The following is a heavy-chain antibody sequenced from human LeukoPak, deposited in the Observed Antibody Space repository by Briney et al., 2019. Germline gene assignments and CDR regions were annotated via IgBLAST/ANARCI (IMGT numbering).Heavy chain of an antibody. V-gene: IGHV1-2*02. CDR3: TTDSIWDDYVWGSYRSDAFDI. D-gene: IGHD3-16*02. Sequence: ASVKVSCKASGYTFTGYYMHWVRQAPGQGLEWMGWINPNSGGTNYAQKFQGRVTMTRDTSISTAYMELSRLRSDDTAVYYCTTDSIWDDYVWGSYRSDAFDIWGQGTMVTVSS. CDR2: INPNSGGT. J-gene: IGHJ3*02. CDR1: GYTFTGYY.